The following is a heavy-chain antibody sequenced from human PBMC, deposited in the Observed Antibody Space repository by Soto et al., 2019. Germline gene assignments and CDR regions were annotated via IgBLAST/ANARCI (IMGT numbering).Heavy chain of an antibody. Sequence: EVQLLESGGGLVQPGGSLRLSCAASAFSFSNFIMSWVRQTPGKGLEWVSGISGSGDTAYYADSVKGRFTISRDNSKNTLYLQMNSLRVEDTAVYYCARDYGSGWSTYSWGQGTLVTVSP. V-gene: IGHV3-23*01. CDR3: ARDYGSGWSTYS. J-gene: IGHJ4*02. D-gene: IGHD6-19*01. CDR1: AFSFSNFI. CDR2: ISGSGDTA.